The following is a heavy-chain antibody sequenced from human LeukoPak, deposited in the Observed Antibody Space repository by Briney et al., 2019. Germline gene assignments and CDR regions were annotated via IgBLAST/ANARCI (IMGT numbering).Heavy chain of an antibody. CDR2: ISAYNGNT. V-gene: IGHV1-18*01. CDR1: GYTFTSYG. D-gene: IGHD6-19*01. CDR3: ARSLGIAVAGTWGDAFDI. J-gene: IGHJ3*02. Sequence: ASVKVSCKASGYTFTSYGISWVRQAPGQGLEWMGWISAYNGNTNYAQKLQGRVTMTTDTSTSTAYMELRSLRSDDTAVYYCARSLGIAVAGTWGDAFDIWGQGTMVTVSS.